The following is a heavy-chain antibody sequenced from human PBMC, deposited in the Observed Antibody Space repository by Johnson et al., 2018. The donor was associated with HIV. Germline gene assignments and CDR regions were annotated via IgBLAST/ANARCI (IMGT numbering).Heavy chain of an antibody. CDR1: GFTFDDYG. V-gene: IGHV3-20*04. CDR3: AKDIGPRMGPDAFDI. J-gene: IGHJ3*02. Sequence: EQLVESGGGVVRPGGSLRLSCAASGFTFDDYGMSWVRQAPGKGLEWVSGINWNGGSTGYADSVKGRFTISRDNAKNSLYLQMNSLRAEDTALYYCAKDIGPRMGPDAFDIWGQGTMVTVSS. D-gene: IGHD6-6*01. CDR2: INWNGGST.